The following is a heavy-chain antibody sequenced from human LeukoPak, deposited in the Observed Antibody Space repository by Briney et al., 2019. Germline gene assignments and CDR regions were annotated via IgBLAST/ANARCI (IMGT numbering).Heavy chain of an antibody. CDR2: ISSSSSVI. CDR3: ARDKMGGGNYDY. D-gene: IGHD4-23*01. J-gene: IGHJ4*02. CDR1: GFTFSSYS. V-gene: IGHV3-48*01. Sequence: GGSLRLSCAASGFTFSSYSMNWVRQAPGKGLEWISYISSSSSVIYYADSVKGRFTISRDNAKNSLYLQMNSLRAEDTAVYYCARDKMGGGNYDYWGQGTLVTVSS.